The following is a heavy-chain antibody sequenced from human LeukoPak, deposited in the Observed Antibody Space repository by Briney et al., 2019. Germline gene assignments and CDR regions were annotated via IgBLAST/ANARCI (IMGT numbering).Heavy chain of an antibody. CDR2: IYTSGST. CDR3: ARLTIFGVATH. V-gene: IGHV4-4*09. J-gene: IGHJ4*02. Sequence: SETLSLTCTVSGGSISSYYWSWIRQPPGKGLEWIGYIYTSGSTNYNPSLKSRVTISVDTSKNQFSLKLSSVTAADTAVYYCARLTIFGVATHGGQGTLVTVSS. D-gene: IGHD3-3*01. CDR1: GGSISSYY.